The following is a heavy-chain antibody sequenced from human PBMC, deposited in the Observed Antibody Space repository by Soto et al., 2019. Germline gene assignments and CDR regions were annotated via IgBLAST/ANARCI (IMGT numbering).Heavy chain of an antibody. V-gene: IGHV3-9*01. CDR2: ISWNSGSI. CDR1: GFTFDDYA. J-gene: IGHJ6*02. CDR3: AKDTSYIYGFLVGYYGMDV. D-gene: IGHD5-18*01. Sequence: GGSLRLSCAASGFTFDDYAMHWVRQAPGKGLEWVSGISWNSGSIGYADSVKGRFTISRDNAKNSLYLQMNSLRAEDTALYYCAKDTSYIYGFLVGYYGMDVWGQGTTVTVSS.